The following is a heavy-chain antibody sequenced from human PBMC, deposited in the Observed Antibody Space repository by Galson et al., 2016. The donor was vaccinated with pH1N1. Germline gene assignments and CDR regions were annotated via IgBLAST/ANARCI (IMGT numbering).Heavy chain of an antibody. CDR3: ARGPVYWYFDL. CDR1: GYTFTAYY. V-gene: IGHV1-8*02. Sequence: SVKVSCKASGYTFTAYYIHWVRQAPGQGLEWMGWMNPNNGNADYAPKFQGRVTLTRNASINTAYMELSSLTSEDTAVYYCARGPVYWYFDLWGRGTPVIVSS. CDR2: MNPNNGNA. J-gene: IGHJ2*01.